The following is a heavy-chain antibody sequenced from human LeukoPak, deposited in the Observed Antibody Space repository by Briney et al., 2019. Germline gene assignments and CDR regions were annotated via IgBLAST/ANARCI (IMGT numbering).Heavy chain of an antibody. Sequence: ASVKVSCKASGYTFTGYYMHWVRQAPGQGLEWMGWINPNSGGTNYAQKFQGRVTMTRDTSISTAYMELSRLRSDDTAVYYCARGITMVRGVISWLDPWGQGTLVTASS. CDR2: INPNSGGT. D-gene: IGHD3-10*01. CDR3: ARGITMVRGVISWLDP. V-gene: IGHV1-2*02. CDR1: GYTFTGYY. J-gene: IGHJ5*02.